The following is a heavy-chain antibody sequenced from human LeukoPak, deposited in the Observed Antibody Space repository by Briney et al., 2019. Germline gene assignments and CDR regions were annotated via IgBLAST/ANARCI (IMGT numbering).Heavy chain of an antibody. D-gene: IGHD4-23*01. CDR3: AKDLATVVTLLLFDY. J-gene: IGHJ4*02. CDR1: GFTFSSYW. Sequence: PGGSLRLSCAASGFTFSSYWMSWVRQAPGKGLEWVSAISGSGGSTYYADSVKGRFTISRDNSKNTLYLQMNSLRAEDTAVYYCAKDLATVVTLLLFDYWGQGTLVTVSS. V-gene: IGHV3-23*01. CDR2: ISGSGGST.